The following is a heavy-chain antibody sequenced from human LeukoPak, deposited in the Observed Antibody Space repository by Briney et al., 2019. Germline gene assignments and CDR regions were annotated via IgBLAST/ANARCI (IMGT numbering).Heavy chain of an antibody. J-gene: IGHJ4*02. D-gene: IGHD5-24*01. CDR2: ISSSSSYI. Sequence: GGSLRLSCAASGFTFSSYSMNWVRQAPGKGLEWVSSISSSSSYIYYADSVKGRFTISRDNAKNSLYLQMNSLRAEDTAVYYCARGPSRDGYNPSGYWGQGTLVTVSS. CDR3: ARGPSRDGYNPSGY. V-gene: IGHV3-21*01. CDR1: GFTFSSYS.